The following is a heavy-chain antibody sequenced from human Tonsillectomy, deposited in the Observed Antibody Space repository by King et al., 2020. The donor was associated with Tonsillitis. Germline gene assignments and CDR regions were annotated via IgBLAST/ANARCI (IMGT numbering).Heavy chain of an antibody. CDR2: ISYDGNNK. D-gene: IGHD3-22*01. CDR3: ARVDYDSSFGPL. Sequence: QVQLVGSGGGVVQPGRSLRLSCAASGFTFSNHAMHWVRQAPGKGLEWVAVISYDGNNKYYADSVKGRFTISRDNSKNTVYLQINTLRAEDTAVYYCARVDYDSSFGPLWGQGTLVTVSS. CDR1: GFTFSNHA. V-gene: IGHV3-30*04. J-gene: IGHJ4*02.